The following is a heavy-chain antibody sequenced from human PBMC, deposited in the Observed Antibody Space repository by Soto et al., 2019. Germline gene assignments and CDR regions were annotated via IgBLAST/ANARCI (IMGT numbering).Heavy chain of an antibody. CDR1: GGSFSGYY. CDR2: INHSGST. V-gene: IGHV4-34*01. CDR3: ARGESHYYFHY. Sequence: PSETLSLTCAVYGGSFSGYYWSWIRQPPGKGLEWIGEINHSGSTNDNPSLKSRVTISVDTSKNQFSLKLSSVTAADTAVYYCARGESHYYFHYWGQGTLVTVSS. J-gene: IGHJ4*02.